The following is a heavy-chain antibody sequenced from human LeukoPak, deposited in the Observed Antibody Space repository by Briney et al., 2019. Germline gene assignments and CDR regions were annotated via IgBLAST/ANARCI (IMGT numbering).Heavy chain of an antibody. CDR2: INHSGST. CDR1: SGSFSGYY. Sequence: PSETLSLTCAVYSGSFSGYYWSWIRQPPGKGLEWIGEINHSGSTNYNPPLKSRVTISVDTSKNQFSLKLSPVTAADTAVYYCARGTLVDYWGQGTLVTVSS. V-gene: IGHV4-34*01. CDR3: ARGTLVDY. J-gene: IGHJ4*02.